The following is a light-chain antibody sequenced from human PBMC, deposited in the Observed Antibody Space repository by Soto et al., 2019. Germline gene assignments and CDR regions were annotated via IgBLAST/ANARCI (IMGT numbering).Light chain of an antibody. J-gene: IGLJ1*01. CDR3: SLYTSENTYV. CDR2: DAS. CDR1: STDFVSYNR. Sequence: QSVLTQPPSVSVSPGQSVTISYTRTSTDFVSYNRVSWYQQPPGTAPKLIIYDASNRPSGVPDRFSGSKSGNTASLTISGLQAADEADYYCSLYTSENTYVFGTGTKVTVL. V-gene: IGLV2-18*01.